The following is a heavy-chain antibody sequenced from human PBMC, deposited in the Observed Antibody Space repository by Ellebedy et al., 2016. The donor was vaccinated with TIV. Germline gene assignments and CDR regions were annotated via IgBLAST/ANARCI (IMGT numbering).Heavy chain of an antibody. J-gene: IGHJ4*02. CDR1: GFTFSTYS. CDR2: ISRSSTTI. D-gene: IGHD3-22*01. V-gene: IGHV3-48*04. CDR3: AKDQYFYDTNGYLRGDY. Sequence: GESLKISCTASGFTFSTYSMNWVRQAPGKGLEWVAYISRSSTTIKYADSVKGRFTISRDNARNSLYLQMSSLRAEDSAVYYCAKDQYFYDTNGYLRGDYWGQGTLVTVSS.